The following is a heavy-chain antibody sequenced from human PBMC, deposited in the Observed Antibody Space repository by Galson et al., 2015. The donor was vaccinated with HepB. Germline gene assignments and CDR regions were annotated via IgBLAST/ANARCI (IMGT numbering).Heavy chain of an antibody. CDR2: IIPILGIA. CDR1: GGTFSSYT. Sequence: SVKVSCKASGGTFSSYTISWVRQAPGQGLEWMGRIIPILGIANYAQKFQGRVTITADKSTSTAYMELSSLRSEDTAVYYCARDNQIVIAAAGSFDYWGQGTLVTVSS. CDR3: ARDNQIVIAAAGSFDY. J-gene: IGHJ4*02. V-gene: IGHV1-69*04. D-gene: IGHD6-13*01.